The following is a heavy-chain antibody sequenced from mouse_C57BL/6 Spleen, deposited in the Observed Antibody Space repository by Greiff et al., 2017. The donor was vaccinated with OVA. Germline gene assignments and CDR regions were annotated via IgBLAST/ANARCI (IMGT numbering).Heavy chain of an antibody. CDR3: TTRYFDY. CDR1: GFNIKDDY. CDR2: IDPENGDT. J-gene: IGHJ2*01. V-gene: IGHV14-4*01. Sequence: VQLQQSGAELVRPGASVKLSCTASGFNIKDDYMHWVKQRPEQGLEWIGWIDPENGDTEYASKFQGKATITADTSSNTAYLQLSSLTSEDTAVYDCTTRYFDYWGQGTTLTVSS.